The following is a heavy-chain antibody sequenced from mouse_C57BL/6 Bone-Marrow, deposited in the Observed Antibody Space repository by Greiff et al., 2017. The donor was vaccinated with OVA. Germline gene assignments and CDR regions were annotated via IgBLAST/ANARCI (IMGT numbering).Heavy chain of an antibody. J-gene: IGHJ2*01. CDR3: VRFPY. CDR2: IRSTRRNYAP. Sequence: EVQLVESGGGLVQPKGSLKLSCAASGFTFNTYALHWVRQAPGTGLDWVARIRSTRRNYAPYYADSVKDRFTISRDDSQSMLYLQMNNLKTEDTARYYCVRFPYWGQGTTLTVAS. CDR1: GFTFNTYA. V-gene: IGHV10-3*01.